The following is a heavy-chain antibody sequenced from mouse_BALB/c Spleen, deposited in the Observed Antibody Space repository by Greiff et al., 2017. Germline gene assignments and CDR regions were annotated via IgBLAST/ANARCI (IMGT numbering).Heavy chain of an antibody. V-gene: IGHV1-82*01. J-gene: IGHJ3*01. CDR3: ARIDFGAWFAY. CDR1: GYAFSSSW. CDR2: IYPGDGDT. Sequence: VQLQESGPELVKPGASVKISCKASGYAFSSSWMNWVKQRPGQGLEWIGRIYPGDGDTNYNGKFKGKATLTADKSSSTAYMQLSSLTSVDSAVYFCARIDFGAWFAYWGQGTLVTVSA.